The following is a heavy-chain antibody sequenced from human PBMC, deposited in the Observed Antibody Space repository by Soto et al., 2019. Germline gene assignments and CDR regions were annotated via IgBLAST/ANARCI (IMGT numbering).Heavy chain of an antibody. D-gene: IGHD6-19*01. J-gene: IGHJ5*02. CDR1: GGTFSGYA. CDR2: IIPIFGTA. CDR3: ARDPEQWLARGWFDP. V-gene: IGHV1-69*01. Sequence: QVQLVQSGAEVKKPGSSVKVSCKASGGTFSGYAISWVRQAPGQGLEWMGGIIPIFGTANYAQKFQGRVTITADESTSTAYMELSSLRSEDTAVYYCARDPEQWLARGWFDPWGQGTLVTVSS.